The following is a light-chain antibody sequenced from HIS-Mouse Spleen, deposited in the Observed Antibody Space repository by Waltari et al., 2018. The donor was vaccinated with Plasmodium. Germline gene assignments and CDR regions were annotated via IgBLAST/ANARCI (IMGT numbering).Light chain of an antibody. CDR3: QQRSNWPLT. CDR1: QSVSSY. Sequence: DIVLTQSPATLSLSPGDRATLSCRASQSVSSYLACYQQKPGQAPRLLIYDASNRATGIPARFSGSGSGTDFTLTISSLGPEDFAVYYCQQRSNWPLTFGGGTKVEIK. J-gene: IGKJ4*01. V-gene: IGKV3-11*01. CDR2: DAS.